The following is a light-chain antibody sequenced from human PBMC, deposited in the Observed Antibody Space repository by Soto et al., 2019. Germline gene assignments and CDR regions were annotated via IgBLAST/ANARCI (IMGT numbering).Light chain of an antibody. CDR3: ATWDDSLNGGV. J-gene: IGLJ3*02. V-gene: IGLV1-44*01. Sequence: QSVLTQPPSASGTPGQRVTISCSGSSSNIGGNTVDWYQQFPGTAPKLLIYDNNRRPPGVPDRFSGSTSATSASLAISGLHSEDEAEYYCATWDDSLNGGVFGGGTKLTVL. CDR2: DNN. CDR1: SSNIGGNT.